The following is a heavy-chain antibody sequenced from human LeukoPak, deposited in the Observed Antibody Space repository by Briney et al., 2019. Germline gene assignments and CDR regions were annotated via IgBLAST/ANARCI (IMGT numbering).Heavy chain of an antibody. J-gene: IGHJ3*02. D-gene: IGHD3-22*01. Sequence: GGSLRLSCAASGFTFSSYALHWVRQAPGKGLEWVAVISYDGSNKYYADSVKGRFTISRDNSKNTLYLQMNSLRAEDTAVYYCARDQVVTDDAFDIWGQGTMVTVSS. V-gene: IGHV3-30-3*01. CDR2: ISYDGSNK. CDR3: ARDQVVTDDAFDI. CDR1: GFTFSSYA.